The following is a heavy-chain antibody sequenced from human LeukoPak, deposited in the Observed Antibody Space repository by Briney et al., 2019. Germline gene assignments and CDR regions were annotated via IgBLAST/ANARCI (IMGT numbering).Heavy chain of an antibody. CDR3: ARESRQLLWFGELRR. D-gene: IGHD3-10*01. CDR1: GFTFSDYY. CDR2: ISSSGSTI. V-gene: IGHV3-11*04. Sequence: GGSLRLSCAASGFTFSDYYMSWIRQAPGTGLEWVSYISSSGSTIYYADSVKGRFTISRDNAKNSLYLQMNSLRAEDTAVYYCARESRQLLWFGELRRWGQGTLVTVSS. J-gene: IGHJ4*02.